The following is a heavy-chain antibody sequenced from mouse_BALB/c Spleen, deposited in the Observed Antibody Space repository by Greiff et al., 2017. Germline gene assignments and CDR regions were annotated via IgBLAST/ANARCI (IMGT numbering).Heavy chain of an antibody. D-gene: IGHD2-4*01. J-gene: IGHJ4*01. CDR3: ARPHDNEEDYAMDY. V-gene: IGHV5-9-3*01. Sequence: EVNVVESGGGLVKPGGSLKLSCAASGFTFSSYVMSWVRQTPEKRLEWVATISSGGSYTYYPDSVKGRFTISRDNAKNTLYLQMSSLRSEDTAMYYCARPHDNEEDYAMDYWGQGTSVTVSS. CDR2: ISSGGSYT. CDR1: GFTFSSYV.